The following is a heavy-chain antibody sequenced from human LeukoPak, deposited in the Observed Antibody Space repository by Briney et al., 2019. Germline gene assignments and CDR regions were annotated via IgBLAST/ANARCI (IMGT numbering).Heavy chain of an antibody. V-gene: IGHV3-23*01. CDR2: IGGRGTST. CDR1: GFRFSDFT. CDR3: GKEGGA. J-gene: IGHJ5*02. D-gene: IGHD3-16*01. Sequence: GGSPRLSCAASGFRFSDFTMTWVRQAPGKGPEWVSAIGGRGTSTYYADSLGGRFTISRDNSKDMLYLQMNSLKVEDTATYYCGKEGGAWGQGTKVTVSS.